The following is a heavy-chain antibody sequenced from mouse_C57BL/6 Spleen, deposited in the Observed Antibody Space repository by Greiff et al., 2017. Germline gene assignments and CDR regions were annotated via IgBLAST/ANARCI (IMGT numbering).Heavy chain of an antibody. CDR1: GYSFTGYY. D-gene: IGHD2-1*01. CDR3: ARTYGNYETWFAY. CDR2: INPSTGGT. Sequence: EVKLMESGPELVKPGASVKISCKASGYSFTGYYMNWVKQSPEKSLEWIGEINPSTGGTTYNQKFKAKATLTVDKSSSTAYMQLKSLTSEDSAVYYCARTYGNYETWFAYWGQGTLVTVSA. J-gene: IGHJ3*01. V-gene: IGHV1-42*01.